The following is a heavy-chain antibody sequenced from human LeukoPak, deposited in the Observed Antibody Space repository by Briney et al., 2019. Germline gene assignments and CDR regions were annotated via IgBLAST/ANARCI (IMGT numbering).Heavy chain of an antibody. CDR2: ISGSGGRP. CDR3: AKGAASRGYTYVAN. CDR1: AFTFRSYA. V-gene: IGHV3-23*01. D-gene: IGHD5-18*01. Sequence: GGSLRLSCAASAFTFRSYAIIWVRQAPGKGLEWVLGISGSGGRPYYSDSAKGRFTISRDNSNNTLYLQMNSLRAEDTAVYYCAKGAASRGYTYVANWGQGTMVTVSS. J-gene: IGHJ4*02.